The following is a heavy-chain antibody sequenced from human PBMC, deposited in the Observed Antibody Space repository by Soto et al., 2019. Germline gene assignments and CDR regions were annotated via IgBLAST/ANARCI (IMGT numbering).Heavy chain of an antibody. CDR2: IYTSGST. CDR3: ARDGTGTNRPSWFDP. J-gene: IGHJ5*02. Sequence: QVQLQESGPGLVKPSETLSLTCTVSGGSISSYYWSWIRQPAGKRLEWIGRIYTSGSTNYNPSLKSRVTMSVDTSKNQFSLKLSSVTAADTAVYYCARDGTGTNRPSWFDPWGQGTLVTVSS. CDR1: GGSISSYY. V-gene: IGHV4-4*07. D-gene: IGHD1-1*01.